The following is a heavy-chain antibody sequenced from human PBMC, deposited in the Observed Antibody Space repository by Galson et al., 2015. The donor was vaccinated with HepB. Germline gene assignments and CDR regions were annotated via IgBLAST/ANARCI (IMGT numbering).Heavy chain of an antibody. J-gene: IGHJ3*02. CDR2: ISYDGSNK. D-gene: IGHD2-21*02. CDR3: ARSCGGDCYSEFDI. CDR1: GFTFSSYA. V-gene: IGHV3-30-3*01. Sequence: SLRLSCAASGFTFSSYAMHWVRQAPGKGLEWVAVISYDGSNKYYADSVKGRFTISRDNSKNTLYLQMNSLRAEDTAVYYCARSCGGDCYSEFDIWGQGTMVTVSS.